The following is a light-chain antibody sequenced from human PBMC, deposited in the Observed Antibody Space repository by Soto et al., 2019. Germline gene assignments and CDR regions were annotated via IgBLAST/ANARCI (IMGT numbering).Light chain of an antibody. J-gene: IGKJ1*01. CDR2: DAS. CDR1: QSVSSSY. Sequence: EIVLTQSPGTLSLSPGERATLSCRSSQSVSSSYLAWYQQKPGQAPRLLIYDASSRATGIPYRFSGSGSWTDFTLPISRLETEEFAVYYCQQYGSSPTFGQGTKVEIQ. CDR3: QQYGSSPT. V-gene: IGKV3-20*01.